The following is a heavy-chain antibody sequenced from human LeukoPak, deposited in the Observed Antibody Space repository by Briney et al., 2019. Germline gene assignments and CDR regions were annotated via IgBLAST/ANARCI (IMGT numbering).Heavy chain of an antibody. V-gene: IGHV4-4*07. CDR2: IYTSGST. J-gene: IGHJ2*01. Sequence: SETLSLTCTVSGGSISGYYWSWIQQPAGKGLEWIGRIYTSGSTTYNPSLKSRVIMSVDTSKNQFSLKLNSLTAANTAVYYCASERSYLNWYFDLWGRGTLVSVSS. D-gene: IGHD2-2*01. CDR1: GGSISGYY. CDR3: ASERSYLNWYFDL.